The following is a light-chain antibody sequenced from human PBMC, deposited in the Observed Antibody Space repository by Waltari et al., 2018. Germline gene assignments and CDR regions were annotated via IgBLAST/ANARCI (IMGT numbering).Light chain of an antibody. CDR2: AAS. Sequence: DIQMTQSPSSLSASVGDRVTITCRANQDINNYLAWYQQRPGRVPKLLIYAASTLQSGVPSRFSGSGSGTHFTLTISSLQPEDVATYYCQKYNGAPWPFGQGTKVEIK. CDR3: QKYNGAPWP. V-gene: IGKV1-27*01. J-gene: IGKJ1*01. CDR1: QDINNY.